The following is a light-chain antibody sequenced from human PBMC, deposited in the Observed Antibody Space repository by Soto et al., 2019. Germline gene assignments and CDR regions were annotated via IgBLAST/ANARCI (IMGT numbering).Light chain of an antibody. V-gene: IGKV1-5*03. Sequence: DIQMTQSPSTLSASVGDRVTITCRASQSISSELAWYQQKPGKAPKLLIYKASSLESGVPSRFSGSGSGTEFTLTISSLQPDDFATYYCQHYNSYSEAFGQGTKVDIK. J-gene: IGKJ1*01. CDR3: QHYNSYSEA. CDR2: KAS. CDR1: QSISSE.